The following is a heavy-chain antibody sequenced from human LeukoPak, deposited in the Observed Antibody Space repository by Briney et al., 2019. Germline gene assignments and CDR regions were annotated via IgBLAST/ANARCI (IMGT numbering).Heavy chain of an antibody. CDR3: ARGSGSFWY. D-gene: IGHD1-26*01. CDR1: GFTFSNYW. V-gene: IGHV3-7*04. J-gene: IGHJ4*02. Sequence: PGGSLRLSCAASGFTFSNYWMNWVHQAPGKGLEWVANIEQDGSEKYYVDSVKGRFTISRDNAKNSLYLQMNSLRAEDTAVYYCARGSGSFWYWGQGTLVTVSS. CDR2: IEQDGSEK.